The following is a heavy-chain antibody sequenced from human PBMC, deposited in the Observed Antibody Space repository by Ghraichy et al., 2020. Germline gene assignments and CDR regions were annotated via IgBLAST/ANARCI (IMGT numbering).Heavy chain of an antibody. CDR1: GFTFSSYS. J-gene: IGHJ4*02. V-gene: IGHV3-21*01. CDR3: ARDSLSGSYYFDY. CDR2: ISSSSSYI. D-gene: IGHD1-26*01. Sequence: GGSLRLSCAASGFTFSSYSMNWVRQAPGKGLEWVSSISSSSSYIYYADSVKGRFTISRDNAKNSLYLQMNSLRAEDTAVYYCARDSLSGSYYFDYWGQGTLVPVSS.